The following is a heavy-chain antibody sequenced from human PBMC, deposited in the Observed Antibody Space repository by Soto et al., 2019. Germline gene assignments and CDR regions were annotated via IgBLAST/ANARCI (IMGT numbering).Heavy chain of an antibody. Sequence: PSETLSLTCTVSGGSISSSNWWSWVRQPPGKGLEWIGEIYHSGSTNYNPSLKSRVTISVDKAKNQFSLKLSSVTAADTAVYYCASFFPGGYKDSNWFDPWGQGTLVTVSS. V-gene: IGHV4-4*02. CDR2: IYHSGST. D-gene: IGHD3-22*01. CDR3: ASFFPGGYKDSNWFDP. CDR1: GGSISSSNW. J-gene: IGHJ5*02.